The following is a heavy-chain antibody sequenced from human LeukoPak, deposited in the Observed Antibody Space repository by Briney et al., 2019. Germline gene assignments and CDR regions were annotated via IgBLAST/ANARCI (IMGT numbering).Heavy chain of an antibody. V-gene: IGHV3-48*04. CDR1: GFTFSSYG. J-gene: IGHJ4*02. Sequence: GGSLRLSCAASGFTFSSYGMTWVRQAPGKGLEWVSYISSSSSTIYYADSVKGRFTISRDNAKNSLYLQMNSLRAEDTAVYYCASGYYGSGYDYWGQGTLVTVSS. CDR2: ISSSSSTI. CDR3: ASGYYGSGYDY. D-gene: IGHD3-10*01.